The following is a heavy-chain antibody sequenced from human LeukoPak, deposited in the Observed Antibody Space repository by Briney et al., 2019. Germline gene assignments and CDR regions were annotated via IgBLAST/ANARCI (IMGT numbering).Heavy chain of an antibody. CDR1: GGSLSGHY. D-gene: IGHD3-22*01. CDR2: VSYTGRT. CDR3: ARLLDNDISGDPDTFDV. V-gene: IGHV4-59*11. J-gene: IGHJ3*01. Sequence: SETLSLTCTVSGGSLSGHYWSCIRQPPGKRLEWIGYVSYTGRTKYTPSLQSRVTISIDTSKSQFSLKLTSLTSPDTAVYSCARLLDNDISGDPDTFDVWGQGTTVIVSS.